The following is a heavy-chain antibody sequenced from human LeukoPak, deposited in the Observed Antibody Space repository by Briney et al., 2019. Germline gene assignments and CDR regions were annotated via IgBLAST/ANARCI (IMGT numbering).Heavy chain of an antibody. CDR2: IYYSGST. CDR1: GGSISSSSYY. V-gene: IGHV4-39*01. CDR3: ARRPTPGYRYFDL. Sequence: SETLSLTCTVSGGSISSSSYYWGWIRQPPGKGLEWIGSIYYSGSTYYNPSLKSRVTISVDTSKNQFSLKLSSVTAADTAVYYCARRPTPGYRYFDLWGRGTLVTVSS. D-gene: IGHD4-23*01. J-gene: IGHJ2*01.